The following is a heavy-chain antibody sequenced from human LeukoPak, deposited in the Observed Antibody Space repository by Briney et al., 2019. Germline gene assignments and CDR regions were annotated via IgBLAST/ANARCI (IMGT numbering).Heavy chain of an antibody. CDR2: INAGNGNT. V-gene: IGHV1-3*01. D-gene: IGHD6-13*01. CDR1: GYTFTSYA. CDR3: AARGPIAAADTFDY. J-gene: IGHJ4*02. Sequence: ASVKVSCTASGYTFTSYAMHWVRQAPGQRLEWMGWINAGNGNTKYSQKFQGRVTITRDTSASTAYMELSSLRSEDTAVYYCAARGPIAAADTFDYWGQGTLVTVSS.